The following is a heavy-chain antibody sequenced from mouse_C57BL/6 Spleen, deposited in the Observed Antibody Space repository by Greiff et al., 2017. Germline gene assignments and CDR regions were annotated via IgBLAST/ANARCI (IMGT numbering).Heavy chain of an antibody. V-gene: IGHV1-42*01. CDR2: INPSTGGT. D-gene: IGHD1-2*01. J-gene: IGHJ4*01. Sequence: EVQLQQSGPELVKPGASVKISCKASGYSFTGYYMNWVKQSPEKSLEWIGEINPSTGGTTYNQKFKAKATLTVDKSSSTAYMQLKSLTSEDSAVYYCARLPGLRLRDYYAMDYWGQGTSVTVSS. CDR1: GYSFTGYY. CDR3: ARLPGLRLRDYYAMDY.